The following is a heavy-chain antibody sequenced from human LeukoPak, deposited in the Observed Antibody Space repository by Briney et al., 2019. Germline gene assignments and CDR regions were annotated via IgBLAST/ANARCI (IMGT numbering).Heavy chain of an antibody. V-gene: IGHV3-7*01. J-gene: IGHJ3*01. CDR3: ARDWLAGNPYHAFDL. CDR2: IKEDGSEE. D-gene: IGHD3-22*01. CDR1: GFTFSSYW. Sequence: GGSLRLSCAASGFTFSSYWMTWVGQAPGKGLECVANIKEDGSEEYYVDSVKGRFSISRDNAKNSLHLQMNSLRAEDTAVYYCARDWLAGNPYHAFDLWGKGTMVTVSS.